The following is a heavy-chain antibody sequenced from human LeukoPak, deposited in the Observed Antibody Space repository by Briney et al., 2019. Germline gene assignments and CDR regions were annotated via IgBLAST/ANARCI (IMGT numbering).Heavy chain of an antibody. CDR2: ISYDGSNK. CDR3: AKDRFRQQWRSAEYFQH. CDR1: GFTFSSYA. Sequence: GGSLRLSCAASGFTFSSYAMSWVRQAPGKGLEWVAVISYDGSNKYYADSVKGRFTISRDNSKNTLYLQMNSLRAEDTAVYYCAKDRFRQQWRSAEYFQHWGQGTLVTVSS. J-gene: IGHJ1*01. V-gene: IGHV3-30*18. D-gene: IGHD6-19*01.